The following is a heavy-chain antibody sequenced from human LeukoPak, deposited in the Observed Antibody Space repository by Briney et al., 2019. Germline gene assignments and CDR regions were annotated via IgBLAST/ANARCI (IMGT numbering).Heavy chain of an antibody. CDR3: ARVRDGYCSSTSCRIDP. V-gene: IGHV1-8*03. CDR2: MNPNSGNT. D-gene: IGHD2-2*03. CDR1: GYTFTSYD. J-gene: IGHJ5*02. Sequence: ASVKVSCKASGYTFTSYDINWVRQATGQGLEWMGWMNPNSGNTGYAQKFQGRVTITRNTSISTAYMELRSLRSDDTAVYYCARVRDGYCSSTSCRIDPWGQGTLVTVSS.